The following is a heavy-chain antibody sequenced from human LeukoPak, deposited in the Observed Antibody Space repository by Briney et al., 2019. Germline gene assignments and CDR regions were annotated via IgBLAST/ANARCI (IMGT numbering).Heavy chain of an antibody. V-gene: IGHV3-53*01. J-gene: IGHJ3*02. CDR2: IYSGGST. Sequence: GGSLRLSCAASGFTVSSNYMSWVRQAPGKGLEWVSVIYSGGSTYYADSVKGRFTISRDNSKNTLYLQMNSLRAEDTAVYYCARDPSSSPYDAFDIWGQGTMVTVSS. D-gene: IGHD6-6*01. CDR3: ARDPSSSPYDAFDI. CDR1: GFTVSSNY.